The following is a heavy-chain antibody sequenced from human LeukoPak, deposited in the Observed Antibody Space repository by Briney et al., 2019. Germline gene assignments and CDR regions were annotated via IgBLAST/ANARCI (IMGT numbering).Heavy chain of an antibody. CDR3: ARGIAEDYYGADV. V-gene: IGHV3-7*01. D-gene: IGHD6-13*01. J-gene: IGHJ6*02. Sequence: GGSLRLSCVVSGFTFSSYWMTWVRQAPGKGLEWVANIKQDGSEKYYVDSVKGRFTISRDNAKISLYLQVNSLRAEDTAVYYCARGIAEDYYGADVWGQGTTVAVSS. CDR2: IKQDGSEK. CDR1: GFTFSSYW.